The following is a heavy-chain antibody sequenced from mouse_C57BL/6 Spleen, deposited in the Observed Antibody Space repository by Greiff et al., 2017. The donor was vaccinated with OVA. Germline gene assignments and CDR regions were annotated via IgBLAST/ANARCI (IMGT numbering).Heavy chain of an antibody. J-gene: IGHJ1*03. V-gene: IGHV8-12*01. D-gene: IGHD4-1*01. CDR2: IYWDDDK. CDR1: GFSLSTSGMG. CDR3: ARRAGGNWYFDV. Sequence: QVQLKECGPGILQSSQTLSLTCSFSGFSLSTSGMGVSWIRQPSGKGLEWLAHIYWDDDKRYNPSLKSRLTISKDTSRNQVFLKITSVDTADTATYYCARRAGGNWYFDVWGTGTTVTVSS.